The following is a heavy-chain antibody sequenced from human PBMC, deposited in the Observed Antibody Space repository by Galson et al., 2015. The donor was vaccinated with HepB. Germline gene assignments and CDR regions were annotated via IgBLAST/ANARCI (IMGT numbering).Heavy chain of an antibody. CDR1: GGTFSSYA. D-gene: IGHD1-26*01. V-gene: IGHV1-69*13. CDR2: IIPIFGTA. J-gene: IGHJ4*02. CDR3: ARDLRRGSYLSRPPRGSFDY. Sequence: SVKVSCKASGGTFSSYAISWVRQAPGQGLEWMGGIIPIFGTANYAQKFQGRVTITADESTSTAYMELSSLRSEDTAVYYCARDLRRGSYLSRPPRGSFDYWGQGTLVTVSS.